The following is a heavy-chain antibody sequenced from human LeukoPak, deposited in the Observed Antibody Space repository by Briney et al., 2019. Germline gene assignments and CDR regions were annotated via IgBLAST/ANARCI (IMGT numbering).Heavy chain of an antibody. D-gene: IGHD2-21*01. CDR1: GYSFTSYD. CDR3: ARVQRVEFPLRYYFDY. Sequence: ASVKVSCKASGYSFTSYDINWVRQATGQGLEWMGWMDPNSGNTGYAQNFQGRVTMTRSTSTSTAYMELSSLRSEDTAVYYCARVQRVEFPLRYYFDYWGQGTLVTVSS. V-gene: IGHV1-8*01. J-gene: IGHJ4*02. CDR2: MDPNSGNT.